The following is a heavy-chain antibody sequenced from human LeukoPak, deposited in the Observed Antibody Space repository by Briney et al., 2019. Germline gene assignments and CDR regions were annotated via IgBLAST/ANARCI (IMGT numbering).Heavy chain of an antibody. V-gene: IGHV4-34*01. Sequence: SETLSLTCAVYGGSFSGYYWSWIRQPPGKGLEWIGEIYHSGSTNYNPSLKSRVTMSVDTSKNQFSLKLSSVTAADTAVYYCARDRIAAAGTTHPGYYYYMDVWGKGTTVTISS. CDR3: ARDRIAAAGTTHPGYYYYMDV. D-gene: IGHD6-13*01. CDR1: GGSFSGYY. CDR2: IYHSGST. J-gene: IGHJ6*03.